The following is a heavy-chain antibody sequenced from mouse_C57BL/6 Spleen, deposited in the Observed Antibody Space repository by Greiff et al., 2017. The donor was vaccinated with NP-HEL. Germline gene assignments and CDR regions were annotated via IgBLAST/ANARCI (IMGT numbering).Heavy chain of an antibody. CDR2: INPNNGGT. J-gene: IGHJ1*03. D-gene: IGHD1-1*01. V-gene: IGHV1-18*01. Sequence: EVQLQQSGPELVKPGASVKIPCKASGYTFTDYNMDWVKQSHGKSLEWIGDINPNNGGTIYNQKFKGKATLTVDKSSSTAYMELRSLTSEDTAVYYCARSILHYYGSSYWYFDVWGTGTTVTVSS. CDR3: ARSILHYYGSSYWYFDV. CDR1: GYTFTDYN.